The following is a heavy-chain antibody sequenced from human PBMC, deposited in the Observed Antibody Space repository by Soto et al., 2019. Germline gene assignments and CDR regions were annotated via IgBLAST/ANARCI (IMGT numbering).Heavy chain of an antibody. D-gene: IGHD3-22*01. V-gene: IGHV3-13*04. Sequence: EVQLVESGGGLVQPGGSLRLSCAASGFTFSSYDMQWVRQATGKGLEWVSAIGTAGDTYYLGSVKGRFTIYRENAKNSVYLQMNSLRAGDTAVYYCARSPPGGYHYYYGLDVWGQGTTVTVSS. J-gene: IGHJ6*02. CDR1: GFTFSSYD. CDR2: IGTAGDT. CDR3: ARSPPGGYHYYYGLDV.